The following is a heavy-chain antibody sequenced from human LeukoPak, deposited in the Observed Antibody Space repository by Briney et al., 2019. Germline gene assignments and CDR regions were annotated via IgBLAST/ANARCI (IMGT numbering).Heavy chain of an antibody. D-gene: IGHD4-17*01. J-gene: IGHJ4*02. CDR1: GGSISSYY. CDR2: IYYTGST. Sequence: SETLSLTCTVSGGSISSYYWSWIRQSPGKCLEWIGYIYYTGSTNYNPSLKSRVTISVDTSKNQFSLKLSSVTAADTAVYYCARVPTVTFFDYWGQGTLVTVSS. CDR3: ARVPTVTFFDY. V-gene: IGHV4-59*12.